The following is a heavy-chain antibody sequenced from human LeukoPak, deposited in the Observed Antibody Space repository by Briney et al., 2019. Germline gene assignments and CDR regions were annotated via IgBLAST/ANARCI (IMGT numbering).Heavy chain of an antibody. CDR3: AKGLHSSSWNDAFDI. CDR2: IRFDSTNY. J-gene: IGHJ3*02. CDR1: GFTFKYYG. V-gene: IGHV3-30*02. D-gene: IGHD6-13*01. Sequence: GGSLRLSCEASGFTFKYYGMHWVRQAPGKGLEWVAFIRFDSTNYYYADSVKGRFTISRDNSQNTLYLQMNSLRVEDTAMYYCAKGLHSSSWNDAFDIWGQGTVVTVSP.